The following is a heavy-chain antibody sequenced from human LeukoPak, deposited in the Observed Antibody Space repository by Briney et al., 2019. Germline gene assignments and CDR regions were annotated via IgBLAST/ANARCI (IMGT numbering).Heavy chain of an antibody. CDR3: AKDLFIAVAGTGAFDI. V-gene: IGHV3-21*01. J-gene: IGHJ3*02. D-gene: IGHD6-19*01. CDR2: ISSSSSYI. Sequence: GGSLRLSCAASGFTFSSYSMNWVRQAPGKGLEWVSSISSSSSYIYYADSVKGRFTISRDNAKNSLYLQMNSLRAEDTAVYYCAKDLFIAVAGTGAFDIWGQGTMVTVSS. CDR1: GFTFSSYS.